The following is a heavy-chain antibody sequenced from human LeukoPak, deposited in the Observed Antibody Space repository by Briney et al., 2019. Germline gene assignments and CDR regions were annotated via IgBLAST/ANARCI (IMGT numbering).Heavy chain of an antibody. V-gene: IGHV4-30-2*01. Sequence: EPSETLSLTCTVSGGSISSGGYYWSWIRQPPGKGLEWIGYIYHSGSTYYNPSLKSRVTISVDRSKNQFSLKLSSVTAADTAVYYCARETLLWSYHLSASYYFDYWGQGTLVTVSS. CDR2: IYHSGST. CDR3: ARETLLWSYHLSASYYFDY. D-gene: IGHD1-26*01. CDR1: GGSISSGGYY. J-gene: IGHJ4*02.